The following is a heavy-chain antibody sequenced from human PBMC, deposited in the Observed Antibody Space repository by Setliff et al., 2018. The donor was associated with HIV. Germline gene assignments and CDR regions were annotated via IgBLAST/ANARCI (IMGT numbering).Heavy chain of an antibody. Sequence: LSLTCAVYSGSFSAYYWSWIRQPPGKGLEWIGEINHSGNTNYNPSLQSRVTISVDTSKNHFSLRLNSVTAADTAVYYCARGLYGSGSFFFDAWGQGAQVTVSS. V-gene: IGHV4-34*01. CDR2: INHSGNT. J-gene: IGHJ4*01. CDR3: ARGLYGSGSFFFDA. CDR1: SGSFSAYY. D-gene: IGHD3-10*01.